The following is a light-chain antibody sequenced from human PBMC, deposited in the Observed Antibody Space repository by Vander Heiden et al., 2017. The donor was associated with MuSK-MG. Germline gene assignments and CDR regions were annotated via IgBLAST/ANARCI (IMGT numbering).Light chain of an antibody. J-gene: IGKJ1*01. CDR3: QQDDSTPQT. V-gene: IGKV4-1*01. CDR1: QSVLYSSNNKKY. Sequence: DIVMTQSPDSLAVSLGERATINCKSSQSVLYSSNNKKYLAWYQQKPGQPPKLRIYWASTRESGVPDRFSGSGSGTDFTLTISSLQAEDVAVYYCQQDDSTPQTFGQGTKVEIK. CDR2: WAS.